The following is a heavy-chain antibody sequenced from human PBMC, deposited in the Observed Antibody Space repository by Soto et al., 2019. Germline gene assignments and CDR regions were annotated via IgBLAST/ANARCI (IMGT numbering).Heavy chain of an antibody. J-gene: IGHJ6*02. D-gene: IGHD6-19*01. CDR2: IKQDGSEK. V-gene: IGHV3-7*01. CDR3: ARVYPGSGWPYHYYGMDV. Sequence: GGSLRLSSVASGFTFGTYWISWVRQSPGKGLEWVANIKQDGSEKYYVDSVKDRFTISRDNAKNSLYLQMNSLRAEDSAVYYCARVYPGSGWPYHYYGMDVWGQGTTVTVSS. CDR1: GFTFGTYW.